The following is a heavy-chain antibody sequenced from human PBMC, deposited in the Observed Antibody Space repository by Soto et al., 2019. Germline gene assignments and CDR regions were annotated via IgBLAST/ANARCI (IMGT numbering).Heavy chain of an antibody. CDR3: ARGSGVLYCSGGSCYTHYYYYYMDV. CDR1: GGSISSYY. D-gene: IGHD2-15*01. J-gene: IGHJ6*03. V-gene: IGHV4-59*01. Sequence: SETLSLTCTVSGGSISSYYWSWIRQPPGKGLEWIGYIYYSGSTNYNPSLKSRVTISVDTSKNQFSLKLSSVTAADTAVYYCARGSGVLYCSGGSCYTHYYYYYMDVWGKGTTVTVSS. CDR2: IYYSGST.